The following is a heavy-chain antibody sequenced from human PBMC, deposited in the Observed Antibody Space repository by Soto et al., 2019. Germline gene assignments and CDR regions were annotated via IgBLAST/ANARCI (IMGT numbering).Heavy chain of an antibody. CDR3: AREIVVARGASYFDY. CDR2: FRGGGKT. D-gene: IGHD2-2*01. CDR1: GFTFNTYA. V-gene: IGHV3-23*01. Sequence: PGGSLRLSCVASGFTFNTYAMSWVRQAPGKGLEWVSAFRGGGKTYYADSVKGRFTTSRDNAKNSLYLQMNSLRAEDTAVYYCAREIVVARGASYFDYWGPGTLVTVSS. J-gene: IGHJ4*02.